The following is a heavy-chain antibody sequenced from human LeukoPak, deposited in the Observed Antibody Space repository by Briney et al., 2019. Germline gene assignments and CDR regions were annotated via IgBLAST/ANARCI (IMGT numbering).Heavy chain of an antibody. CDR3: ATTVTTKRDY. Sequence: GGSLKLSCAASGFTFSSYGMHWVRQAPGKGLEWVAFIRYDGSNKYYADSVKGRFTISRDNSKNTLYLQMNSLRAEDTAVYYCATTVTTKRDYWGQGTLVTVSS. V-gene: IGHV3-30*02. D-gene: IGHD4-17*01. CDR1: GFTFSSYG. CDR2: IRYDGSNK. J-gene: IGHJ4*02.